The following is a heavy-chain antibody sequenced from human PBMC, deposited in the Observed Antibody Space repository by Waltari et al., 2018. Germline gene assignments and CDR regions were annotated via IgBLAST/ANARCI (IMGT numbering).Heavy chain of an antibody. CDR2: IKQDGSAK. CDR3: ARTIGGGAFDL. Sequence: EVQLVDSVGGLVQPGGSLRLSCADSGYHFPSYWMSWVRQAPGKGPEVLANIKQDGSAKYYVDALKGRLTISRDNAKNSLYLQMNSLTAEDTAVYYCARTIGGGAFDLWGQGTMVTVSS. CDR1: GYHFPSYW. J-gene: IGHJ3*01. D-gene: IGHD3-9*01. V-gene: IGHV3-7*01.